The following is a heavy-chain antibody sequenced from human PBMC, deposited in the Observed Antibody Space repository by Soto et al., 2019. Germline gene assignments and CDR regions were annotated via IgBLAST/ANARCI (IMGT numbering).Heavy chain of an antibody. D-gene: IGHD2-8*01. V-gene: IGHV3-30*18. J-gene: IGHJ3*02. Sequence: GGSLRLSCAASGNTFTSYAMHWVRQAPGKGLEWVAVISNDGSSKDYGDFVKGRFTISRDNSKNTLYLQLNSLRVEDTAVYYCAKVATLLMVYDAFEIWGQGTMVTVSS. CDR1: GNTFTSYA. CDR3: AKVATLLMVYDAFEI. CDR2: ISNDGSSK.